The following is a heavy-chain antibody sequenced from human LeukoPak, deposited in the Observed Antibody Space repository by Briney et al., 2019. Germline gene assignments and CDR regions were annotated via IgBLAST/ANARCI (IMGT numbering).Heavy chain of an antibody. CDR3: AKDTSSYGYAPFDY. V-gene: IGHV3-23*01. J-gene: IGHJ4*02. CDR1: GFTFSSYA. Sequence: PGGSLRLSCAASGFTFSSYAMSWVRQAPGKGLEWVSAISGSGGSTYYADSVKGRFTISRDNSKNTLYLQMNSLGAEDTAVYYCAKDTSSYGYAPFDYWGQGTLVTVSS. D-gene: IGHD5-18*01. CDR2: ISGSGGST.